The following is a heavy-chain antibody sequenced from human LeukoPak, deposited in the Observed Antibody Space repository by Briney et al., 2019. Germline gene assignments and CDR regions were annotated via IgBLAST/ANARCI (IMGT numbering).Heavy chain of an antibody. Sequence: GESLKISCKGSGYSFTSYWIGWVRQMPGKGLEWMGTIYPGDSDTRYSPSFQGQVTISADKSISTAYLQWSSLKASDTAMYYCARHNDYGDYVDWFDPWGQGTLVTVSS. CDR3: ARHNDYGDYVDWFDP. V-gene: IGHV5-51*01. CDR1: GYSFTSYW. CDR2: IYPGDSDT. J-gene: IGHJ5*02. D-gene: IGHD4-17*01.